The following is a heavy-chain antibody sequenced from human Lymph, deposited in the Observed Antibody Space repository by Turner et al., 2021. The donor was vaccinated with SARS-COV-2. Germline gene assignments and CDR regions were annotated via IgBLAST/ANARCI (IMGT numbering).Heavy chain of an antibody. CDR3: TTDPGQLVPYFDY. CDR2: IKSKTDGGTT. CDR1: GFTFNNAG. Sequence: EVQLAESGGGLVRPGGCLRLACAASGFTFNNAGMSWGRQAPGKGLEWVGRIKSKTDGGTTNYAAPVKGRFTITRDDSKNTLYLQMNSLKTEDTAVYYCTTDPGQLVPYFDYWGQGTLVTVSS. J-gene: IGHJ4*02. D-gene: IGHD6-6*01. V-gene: IGHV3-15*01.